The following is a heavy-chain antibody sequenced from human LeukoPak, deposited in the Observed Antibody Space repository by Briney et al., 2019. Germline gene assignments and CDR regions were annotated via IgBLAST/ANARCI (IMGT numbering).Heavy chain of an antibody. V-gene: IGHV3-23*01. Sequence: GGSLRLSCAASGFSLSSYAMSWVRQAPGKGLEWVSATSSSDSGTSYADSVRGRFTISRDNSKNTLYLHMKSLRAEDAAVYYCAKAPVTSCRGAYCYPFDSWGQGTVVTVSS. D-gene: IGHD2-21*01. CDR2: TSSSDSGT. J-gene: IGHJ4*02. CDR3: AKAPVTSCRGAYCYPFDS. CDR1: GFSLSSYA.